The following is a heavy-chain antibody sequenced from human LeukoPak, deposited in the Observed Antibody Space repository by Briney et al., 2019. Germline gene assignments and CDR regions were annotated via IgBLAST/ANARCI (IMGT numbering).Heavy chain of an antibody. J-gene: IGHJ4*02. CDR1: GLSFSSFA. CDR2: IRGNGET. V-gene: IGHV3-23*01. CDR3: AKASWVSSTDAVR. Sequence: GGSLRLSCAASGLSFSSFAMSWVRQGPARELEWVSSIRGNGETLYAEYVKGRFNLSSDSSRNTVYFQLNNLRVEDAAIYYCAKASWVSSTDAVRWGQGTLVTVSS. D-gene: IGHD3-16*01.